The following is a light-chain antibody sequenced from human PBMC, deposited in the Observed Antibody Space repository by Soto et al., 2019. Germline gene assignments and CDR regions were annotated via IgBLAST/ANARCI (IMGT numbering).Light chain of an antibody. CDR2: GVS. CDR3: QQYGTSPLP. V-gene: IGKV3-20*01. J-gene: IGKJ3*01. Sequence: EIVLTQSPGTLSLSPGERATLSCRASQSVGSTYLAGYQQKPGQAPKLLIYGVSSRATGIPDRFSGSGSGTGFTLTLSSLEPEDFAVYYCQQYGTSPLPFGPGTKGDI. CDR1: QSVGSTY.